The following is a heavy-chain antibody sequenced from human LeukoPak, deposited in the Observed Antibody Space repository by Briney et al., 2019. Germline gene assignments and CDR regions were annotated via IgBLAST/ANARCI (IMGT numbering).Heavy chain of an antibody. J-gene: IGHJ3*02. CDR2: IKQDGSEK. D-gene: IGHD6-13*01. CDR3: ARGLKWQQPSRGAFDI. Sequence: GGSLRLSCAASGFTFSSYWMSWVRQAPGKGLEWVANIKQDGSEKYYVDSVKGRFTISRDNAKNSLYLQMNSLRAEDTAVYYCARGLKWQQPSRGAFDIWGQGTMVTVSS. CDR1: GFTFSSYW. V-gene: IGHV3-7*01.